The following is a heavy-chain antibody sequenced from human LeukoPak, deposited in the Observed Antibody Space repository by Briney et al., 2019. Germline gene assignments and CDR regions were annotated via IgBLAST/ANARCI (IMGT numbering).Heavy chain of an antibody. V-gene: IGHV4-38-2*01. J-gene: IGHJ4*02. CDR1: SYSISSGSY. CDR2: IFHSGNS. CDR3: ARVTYVDDMLYQYFDY. Sequence: PSETLSLTCAVSSYSISSGSYWGWIRPSPGKGLEWVGSIFHSGNSYYNPSLKSRLTMSVDTSKNQFSLKLTSVTAAGTALYYCARVTYVDDMLYQYFDYWGQGILVTVSS. D-gene: IGHD4-17*01.